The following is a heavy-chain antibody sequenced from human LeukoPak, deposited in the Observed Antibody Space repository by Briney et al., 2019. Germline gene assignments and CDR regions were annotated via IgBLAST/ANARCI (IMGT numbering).Heavy chain of an antibody. J-gene: IGHJ4*02. V-gene: IGHV3-7*01. D-gene: IGHD3-16*02. Sequence: GGSLRLSCAASGFTFSSYWMSWVRQAPGKGLEWVANIKQDGSEKYYVDSVKGRFTISRDNGKNSLFLQMTSLRAEDTAVYYCARVGGRYSPLGYWGQGTLVTVPS. CDR3: ARVGGRYSPLGY. CDR1: GFTFSSYW. CDR2: IKQDGSEK.